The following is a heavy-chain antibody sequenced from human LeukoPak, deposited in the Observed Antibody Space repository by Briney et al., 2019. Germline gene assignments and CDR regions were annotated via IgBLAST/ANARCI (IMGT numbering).Heavy chain of an antibody. CDR2: ISAYNGNT. J-gene: IGHJ4*02. Sequence: ASVKVSCKASAYTFTSYGISWVRQAPGQGLEWMGWISAYNGNTNYAQKLQGRVTMTTDTSTSTAYMELRSLRSDDTAVYYCARDRDSSGWYVGQPDYWGQGTLVTVSS. D-gene: IGHD6-19*01. V-gene: IGHV1-18*01. CDR3: ARDRDSSGWYVGQPDY. CDR1: AYTFTSYG.